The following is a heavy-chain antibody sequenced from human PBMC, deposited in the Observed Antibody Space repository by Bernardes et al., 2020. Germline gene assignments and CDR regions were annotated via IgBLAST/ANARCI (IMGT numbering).Heavy chain of an antibody. D-gene: IGHD3-3*01. J-gene: IGHJ6*02. CDR3: ARDALGLITIFGVVTRHGMDV. CDR2: IYYSGST. Sequence: SESLSLTCTVSGGSISSGGYYWSWLRPPPGQGLEWIGYIYYSGSTYYNPSLKSRVTISVDTSKNQFSLKLSSVTAADTAVYYCARDALGLITIFGVVTRHGMDVWGQGTTVTVSS. CDR1: GGSISSGGYY. V-gene: IGHV4-30-4*01.